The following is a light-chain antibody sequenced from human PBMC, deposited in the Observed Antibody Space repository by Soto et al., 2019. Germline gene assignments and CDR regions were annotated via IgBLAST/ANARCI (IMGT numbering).Light chain of an antibody. Sequence: QSVLTQPPSASGSPGQSVTISCTGAHSDFGGYNYVSWYQQHPGKAPKLIIFEVNKRPSGVPDRFSGSKFGNPASLTVSGLQAADEADYYCSSYAGSNIVVFGGGTKLTVL. J-gene: IGLJ2*01. CDR3: SSYAGSNIVV. CDR2: EVN. V-gene: IGLV2-8*01. CDR1: HSDFGGYNY.